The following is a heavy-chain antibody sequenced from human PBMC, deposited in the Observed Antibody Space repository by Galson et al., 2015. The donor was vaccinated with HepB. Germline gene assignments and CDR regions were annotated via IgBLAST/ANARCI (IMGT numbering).Heavy chain of an antibody. CDR3: AIRPQLAYYFDY. D-gene: IGHD6-13*01. CDR1: GGSISSSNW. J-gene: IGHJ4*02. CDR2: IYHSGST. Sequence: ETLSLTCAVSGGSISSSNWWSWVRQPPGKGLEWIGEIYHSGSTNYNPSLKSRVTISVDKSKNQFSLKLSSVTAADTAVYYCAIRPQLAYYFDYWGQGTLVTVSS. V-gene: IGHV4-4*02.